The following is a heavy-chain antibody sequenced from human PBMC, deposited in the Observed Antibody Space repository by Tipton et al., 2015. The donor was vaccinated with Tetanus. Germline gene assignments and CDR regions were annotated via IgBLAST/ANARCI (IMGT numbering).Heavy chain of an antibody. D-gene: IGHD3-3*01. Sequence: SLRLSCAASGFILSGSAMHWVRQASGKGLEWVGRIRSKTNSFATEYTASVKGRFTIARDDSKNTAYLQMNSLKTEDAAVYYCTTGYDFWSGIPPYWGQGTLVTVSS. CDR3: TTGYDFWSGIPPY. CDR2: IRSKTNSFAT. CDR1: GFILSGSA. J-gene: IGHJ4*02. V-gene: IGHV3-73*01.